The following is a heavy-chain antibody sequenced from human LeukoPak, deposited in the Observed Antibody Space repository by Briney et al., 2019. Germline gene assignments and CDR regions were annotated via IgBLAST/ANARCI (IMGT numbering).Heavy chain of an antibody. J-gene: IGHJ4*02. CDR3: TTVGKYCYVRHFEY. D-gene: IGHD3-10*02. CDR2: VNSKTGGGTT. V-gene: IGHV3-15*01. Sequence: PGGSLRLSCAASEFTFSNAWMSWVRQAPGKGLEWVCRVNSKTGGGTTDYAAPVKGRFTISRDDSKNTLYLQMNSLETEDTAVYYCTTVGKYCYVRHFEYWGQGTLVTVSS. CDR1: EFTFSNAW.